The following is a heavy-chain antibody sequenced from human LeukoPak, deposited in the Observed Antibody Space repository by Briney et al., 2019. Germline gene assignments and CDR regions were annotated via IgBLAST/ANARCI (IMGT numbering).Heavy chain of an antibody. CDR1: GFAFSNSW. Sequence: GGYLRLSCAGSGFAFSNSWMSWVRQAPGEGLEWLANIKEDGSQKYYADSVKGRYSISRDNGKNALYLQLNSLRAEDTAVYYCARWVTTPYFGLDVWGQGTTVTVSS. CDR3: ARWVTTPYFGLDV. V-gene: IGHV3-7*05. J-gene: IGHJ6*02. D-gene: IGHD4-17*01. CDR2: IKEDGSQK.